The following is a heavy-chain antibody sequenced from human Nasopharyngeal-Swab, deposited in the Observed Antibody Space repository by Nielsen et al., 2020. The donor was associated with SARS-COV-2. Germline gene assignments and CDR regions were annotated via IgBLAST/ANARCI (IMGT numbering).Heavy chain of an antibody. J-gene: IGHJ4*02. Sequence: GESLKISCAASGFTFSSYGMHWVRQAPGKGLEWVAVISYDGSNKYYADSVKGRFTISRDNSKNTLYLQMNSLRAEETAVYYCARASSSSHYWGQGTLVTVSS. D-gene: IGHD6-6*01. CDR1: GFTFSSYG. CDR3: ARASSSSHY. CDR2: ISYDGSNK. V-gene: IGHV3-30*03.